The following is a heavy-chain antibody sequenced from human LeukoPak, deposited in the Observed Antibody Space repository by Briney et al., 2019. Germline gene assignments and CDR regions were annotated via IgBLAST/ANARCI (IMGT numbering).Heavy chain of an antibody. D-gene: IGHD2-21*02. J-gene: IGHJ3*02. Sequence: SETLSLTCTVSGGSFSSYYWSWFRQPPGKGLEWVANINYIGSSNSNPSLESRVTLSIDTSKNQFSLKLSSVTAADTAVYYCASAXXMVTDAXDXWGQGTXXXVSS. CDR2: INYIGSS. CDR1: GGSFSSYY. CDR3: ASAXXMVTDAXDX. V-gene: IGHV4-59*01.